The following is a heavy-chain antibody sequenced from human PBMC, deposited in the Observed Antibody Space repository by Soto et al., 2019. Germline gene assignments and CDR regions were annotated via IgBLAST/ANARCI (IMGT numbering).Heavy chain of an antibody. CDR3: ARRGVEGYYYYGMDV. Sequence: SETLSLTCAVSAYSISSAYYWGWIRQPPGKGLEWIGSIYHSGSTFYNPSLKSRVTISVDTSKNQFSLKLSSVTAADTAVHYCARRGVEGYYYYGMDVWGQGTTVTVSS. CDR1: AYSISSAYY. CDR2: IYHSGST. J-gene: IGHJ6*02. D-gene: IGHD3-10*01. V-gene: IGHV4-38-2*01.